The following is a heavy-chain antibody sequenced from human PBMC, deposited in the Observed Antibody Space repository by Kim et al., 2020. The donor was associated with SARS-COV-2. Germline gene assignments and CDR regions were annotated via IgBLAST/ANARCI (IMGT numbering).Heavy chain of an antibody. V-gene: IGHV4-34*01. CDR2: INHSGST. D-gene: IGHD2-15*01. CDR1: GGSFSGYY. Sequence: SETLSLTCAVYGGSFSGYYWSWIRQPPGKGLEWIGEINHSGSTNYNPSIKSRVTISVDTSKNQFSLKLSSVTAADTAVYYCARGVVPDYWGQGTLVTVSS. CDR3: ARGVVPDY. J-gene: IGHJ4*02.